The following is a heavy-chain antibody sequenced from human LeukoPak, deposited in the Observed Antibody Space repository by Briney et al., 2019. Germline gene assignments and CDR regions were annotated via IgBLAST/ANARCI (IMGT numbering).Heavy chain of an antibody. Sequence: GGSLRLSCAASGFTFSGFAMSWIRQAPGRGLEWISYITDNGNKIYYTDSVKGRFTMSRDNAKKSLYLQMNSLRAGGTAVYYCARGYSSGHADYWGQGTLVTVSS. J-gene: IGHJ4*02. CDR3: ARGYSSGHADY. CDR1: GFTFSGFA. V-gene: IGHV3-11*04. D-gene: IGHD6-19*01. CDR2: ITDNGNKI.